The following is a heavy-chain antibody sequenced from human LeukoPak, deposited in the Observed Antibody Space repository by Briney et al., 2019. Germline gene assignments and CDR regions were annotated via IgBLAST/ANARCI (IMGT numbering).Heavy chain of an antibody. CDR1: GFTFSSYA. D-gene: IGHD6-19*01. CDR2: ISGSGGST. J-gene: IGHJ6*02. CDR3: AKGGLSEQWLVRSYYYYGMDV. V-gene: IGHV3-23*01. Sequence: PGGSLRLSCAASGFTFSSYAMSWVRQAPGKGLEWVSAISGSGGSTYYADSVKGRFTISRDNSKNTLYLQMNSLRAEDTAVYYCAKGGLSEQWLVRSYYYYGMDVWGQGTTVTVSS.